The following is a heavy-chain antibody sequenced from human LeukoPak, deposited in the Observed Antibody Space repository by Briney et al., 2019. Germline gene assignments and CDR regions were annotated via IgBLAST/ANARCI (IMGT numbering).Heavy chain of an antibody. CDR2: IYYSGST. V-gene: IGHV4-39*01. CDR3: ARRGYSYGYANY. D-gene: IGHD5-18*01. J-gene: IGHJ4*02. Sequence: SETLSLTCTVSGGSISSSSYYWGWIRQPPGKGLEWIGSIYYSGSTYYNPSLKSRVTISVDTSKNQFSLKLSSVTAADTAVYYCARRGYSYGYANYWGQGTLVTVSS. CDR1: GGSISSSSYY.